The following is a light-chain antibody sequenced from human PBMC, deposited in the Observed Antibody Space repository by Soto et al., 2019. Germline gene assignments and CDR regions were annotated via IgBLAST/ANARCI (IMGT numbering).Light chain of an antibody. Sequence: QAVVTQEPSFSVSPGRTVTLNCGLSSGSVSTSCYPSWYQLTPGQAPRTLIYSTNTRSSGVPNRFSGSILENKAALTITGAQADDESDYYCVLYMGTGISVFGGGTKLTVL. J-gene: IGLJ3*02. CDR3: VLYMGTGISV. CDR2: STN. CDR1: SGSVSTSCY. V-gene: IGLV8-61*01.